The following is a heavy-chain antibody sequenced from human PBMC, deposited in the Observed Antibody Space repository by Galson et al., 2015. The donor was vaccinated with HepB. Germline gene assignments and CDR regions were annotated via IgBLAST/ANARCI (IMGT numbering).Heavy chain of an antibody. Sequence: SVKVSCKASGYTFTSYGISWVRQAPGQGLEWMGWISAYNGNTNYAQKLQGRVTMTTDTSTSTAYMELRSLRSDDTAVYYCARDVGYFDWLLSLSMWDIWGQGTMVTVSS. D-gene: IGHD3-9*01. CDR2: ISAYNGNT. J-gene: IGHJ3*02. CDR1: GYTFTSYG. V-gene: IGHV1-18*01. CDR3: ARDVGYFDWLLSLSMWDI.